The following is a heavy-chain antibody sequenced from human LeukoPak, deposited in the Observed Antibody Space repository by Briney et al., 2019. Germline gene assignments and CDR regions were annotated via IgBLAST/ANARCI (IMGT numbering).Heavy chain of an antibody. D-gene: IGHD1-26*01. CDR1: GFTFSSYA. CDR2: ISGSGDRI. V-gene: IGHV3-23*01. CDR3: ASQIGRTCYYFCYMDV. J-gene: IGHJ6*03. Sequence: GWSLRLSCAASGFTFSSYAMSWVRQAPGKGLEWVSSISGSGDRIFYVDSVKGRFTISRDNSKNTLYLQMNSLRAEDTAVYYCASQIGRTCYYFCYMDVWGKGTTVTVSS.